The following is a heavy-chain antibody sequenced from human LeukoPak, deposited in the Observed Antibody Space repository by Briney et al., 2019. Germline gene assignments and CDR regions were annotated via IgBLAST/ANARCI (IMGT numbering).Heavy chain of an antibody. Sequence: GGSLRLSCAASGFTFSSYSMNWVRQAPGKGLERVSYISSSGSTIYYADSVKGRLTISRDNAKNSLYLQLSSLRDEDTAVYYCARDCRLNCARQPGFDSWGQGTLVTVSS. CDR2: ISSSGSTI. V-gene: IGHV3-48*02. CDR3: ARDCRLNCARQPGFDS. J-gene: IGHJ5*01. CDR1: GFTFSSYS. D-gene: IGHD1-1*01.